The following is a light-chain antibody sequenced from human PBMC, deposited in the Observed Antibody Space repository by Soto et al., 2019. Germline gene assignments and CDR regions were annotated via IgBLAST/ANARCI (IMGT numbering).Light chain of an antibody. CDR1: ETIGRAY. J-gene: IGKJ2*01. V-gene: IGKV3-20*01. CDR3: HQYATSPFT. Sequence: IVLTQSPGTLSLSPGERATVSCRASETIGRAYFAWYQHRPGRTPRLVLSATSNRAAGIPDRFGGSGSVADFTLTISGVEAEDFAVYYCHQYATSPFTFGQGTKLEI. CDR2: ATS.